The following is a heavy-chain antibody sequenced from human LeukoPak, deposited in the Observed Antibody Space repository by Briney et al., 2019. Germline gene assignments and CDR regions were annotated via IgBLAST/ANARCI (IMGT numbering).Heavy chain of an antibody. CDR2: IYYSGST. CDR1: GGSISSYY. V-gene: IGHV4-59*01. D-gene: IGHD6-19*01. J-gene: IGHJ5*02. Sequence: SETLSLTCTVSGGSISSYYWSWIRQPPGKGLEWIGYIYYSGSTNYNPSLKSRVTISVDTSKNQFSLKLSSVTAADTAVYYCAREGYSSGWYRFDPWGQGTLVTVSS. CDR3: AREGYSSGWYRFDP.